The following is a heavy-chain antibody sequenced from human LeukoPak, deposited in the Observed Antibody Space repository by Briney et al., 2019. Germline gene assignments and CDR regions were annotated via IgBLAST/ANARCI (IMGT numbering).Heavy chain of an antibody. J-gene: IGHJ2*01. Sequence: GGSLRLSCAASGFTFSDYAMHWVRQAPGKGLEWVALISYDAMNTYYADSVKGRFTISRDSFENTLSLQMNSLRAEDTAVYYCAKSGSSGWYSPYWYFDLWGRGTLVTVSS. CDR2: ISYDAMNT. D-gene: IGHD6-19*01. CDR3: AKSGSSGWYSPYWYFDL. CDR1: GFTFSDYA. V-gene: IGHV3-30-3*02.